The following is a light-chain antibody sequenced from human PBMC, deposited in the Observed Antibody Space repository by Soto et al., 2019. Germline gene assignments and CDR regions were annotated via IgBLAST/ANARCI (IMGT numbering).Light chain of an antibody. CDR2: TAS. Sequence: DIQLTQSPSFLSASVGDRVTITCRASQDITNSLAWYRQKPGKTPNFLMSTASTLQSGVPSRFSGVGSGTDFTLTISGRQPEDFATYYCQQFNSYPITFGQGTRLDI. CDR1: QDITNS. CDR3: QQFNSYPIT. V-gene: IGKV1-9*01. J-gene: IGKJ5*01.